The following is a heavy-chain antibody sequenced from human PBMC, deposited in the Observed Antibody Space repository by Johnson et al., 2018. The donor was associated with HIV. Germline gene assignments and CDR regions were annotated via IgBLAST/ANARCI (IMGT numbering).Heavy chain of an antibody. CDR1: VFTFSSYA. V-gene: IGHV3-30*04. J-gene: IGHJ3*02. CDR2: ISYDGSNK. D-gene: IGHD1-26*01. Sequence: VLLVESGGGVVQPGRSLRLSCAASVFTFSSYAMHWVRQAPGKGLEWVAVISYDGSNKYYADSVKGRFTISRDNSKNTLYLQMNSLRAEDTAVYYCASREVGAKSEHAFDIWGQGTMVTVSS. CDR3: ASREVGAKSEHAFDI.